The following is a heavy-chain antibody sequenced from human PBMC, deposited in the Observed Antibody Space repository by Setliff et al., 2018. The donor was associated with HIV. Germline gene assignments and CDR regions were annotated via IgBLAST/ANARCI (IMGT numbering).Heavy chain of an antibody. J-gene: IGHJ6*02. CDR3: VRERRRSPLSYGLDV. CDR2: IYYNGRT. V-gene: IGHV4-31*03. CDR1: GGSISSGGYY. Sequence: KTSETLSLTCTVSGGSISSGGYYWNWIRQYPVKGLEWIGHIYYNGRTLFNPALGTRLNMSVDTSENQFSLHLNSVTAADTAVYYCVRERRRSPLSYGLDVCGQGTTVTVSS.